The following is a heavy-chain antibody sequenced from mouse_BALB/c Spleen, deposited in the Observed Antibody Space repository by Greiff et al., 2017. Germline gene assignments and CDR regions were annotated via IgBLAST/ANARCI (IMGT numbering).Heavy chain of an antibody. CDR2: IYPSDSYT. CDR1: GYTFTSYW. CDR3: TRVRRTTGYNAMDY. D-gene: IGHD2-1*01. V-gene: IGHV1-69*02. Sequence: VKLQQPGAELVRPGASVKLSCKASGYTFTSYWINWVKQRPGQGLEWIGNIYPSDSYTNYNQKFKDKATLTVDKSSSTAYMQLSSPTSEDSAVYYCTRVRRTTGYNAMDYWGQGTSVTVSS. J-gene: IGHJ4*01.